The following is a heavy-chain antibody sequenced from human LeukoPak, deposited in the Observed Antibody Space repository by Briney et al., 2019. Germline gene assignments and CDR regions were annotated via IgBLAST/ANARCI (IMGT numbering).Heavy chain of an antibody. CDR2: IKEDGSEE. Sequence: GGSLRLSCAASEFTFSDSWMSWVRQASGKGLEWVAAIKEDGSEEYYMDSVKGRFTISRDNAKNSLYLQMNSLRDEDTAVYHCSTYINWVAGDVWGQGTAVSVSS. V-gene: IGHV3-7*01. CDR1: EFTFSDSW. J-gene: IGHJ6*02. CDR3: STYINWVAGDV. D-gene: IGHD1-1*01.